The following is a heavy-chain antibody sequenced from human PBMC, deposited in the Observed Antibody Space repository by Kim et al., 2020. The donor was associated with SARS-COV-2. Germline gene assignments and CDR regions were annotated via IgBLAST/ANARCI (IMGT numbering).Heavy chain of an antibody. CDR3: AVKEGAEDYYDSSGYFVDY. CDR1: GGSISSSSYY. Sequence: SETLSLTCTVSGGSISSSSYYWGWIRQPPGKGLEWIGSIYYSGSTYYNPSLKSRVTISVDTSKNQFSLKLSSVTAADTAVYYCAVKEGAEDYYDSSGYFVDYWGQGTLVTVSS. J-gene: IGHJ4*02. V-gene: IGHV4-39*01. D-gene: IGHD3-22*01. CDR2: IYYSGST.